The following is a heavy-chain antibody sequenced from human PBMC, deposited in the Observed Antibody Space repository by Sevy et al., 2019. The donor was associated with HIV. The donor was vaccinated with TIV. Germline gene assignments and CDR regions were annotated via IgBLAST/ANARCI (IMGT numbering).Heavy chain of an antibody. Sequence: GGSLRLSCVASGFTFSSYSMNWVRQAPGKGLEWVSYISGSAGNIYYADSVKGRFTISRDNARNSRFLQMNSLRDEDTAVYYCACYLRGHYMDVWGKGTTVTVSS. J-gene: IGHJ6*03. CDR2: ISGSAGNI. D-gene: IGHD2-15*01. CDR1: GFTFSSYS. CDR3: ACYLRGHYMDV. V-gene: IGHV3-48*02.